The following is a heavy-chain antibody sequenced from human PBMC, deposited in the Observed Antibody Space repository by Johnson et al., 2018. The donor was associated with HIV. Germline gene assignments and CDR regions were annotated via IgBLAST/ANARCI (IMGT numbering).Heavy chain of an antibody. CDR2: ISYDGSNQ. D-gene: IGHD2-21*01. J-gene: IGHJ3*02. CDR3: AKGPQGIATPDAFDI. V-gene: IGHV3-30*04. CDR1: GFTFSSYA. Sequence: QVQLVESGGGVVQPGRSLRLSCAASGFTFSSYAMHWVRQAPGKGLEWVAVISYDGSNQFYADSVKGRFTISRDNSKNTMFLQMNSLRAEDTAVYYCAKGPQGIATPDAFDIWGQGTMVTVSS.